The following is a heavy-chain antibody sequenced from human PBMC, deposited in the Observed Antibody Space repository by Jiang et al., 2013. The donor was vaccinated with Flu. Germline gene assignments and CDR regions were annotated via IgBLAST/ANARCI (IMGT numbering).Heavy chain of an antibody. CDR3: ARHPSIAAAGPFDY. CDR2: QDGSEK. D-gene: IGHD6-13*01. Sequence: QDGSEKYYVDSVKGRFTISRDNAKNSLYLQMNSLRAEDTAMYYCARHPSIAAAGPFDYWGQGTLVTVSS. J-gene: IGHJ4*02. V-gene: IGHV3-7*03.